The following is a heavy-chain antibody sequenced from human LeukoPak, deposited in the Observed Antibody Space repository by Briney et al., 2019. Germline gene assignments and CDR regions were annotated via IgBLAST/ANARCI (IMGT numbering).Heavy chain of an antibody. Sequence: SETLSLTCTVSGXSISTYYWSWMRQPPGRGLESIGYIYYSGSTNHNPSLQSRVTISVDTSKNQFSLKLNSVTAADTAVYYCARGGVPGGFYGSFDYWGQGTLVSVSS. J-gene: IGHJ4*02. CDR1: GXSISTYY. V-gene: IGHV4-59*01. CDR2: IYYSGST. D-gene: IGHD3-3*01. CDR3: ARGGVPGGFYGSFDY.